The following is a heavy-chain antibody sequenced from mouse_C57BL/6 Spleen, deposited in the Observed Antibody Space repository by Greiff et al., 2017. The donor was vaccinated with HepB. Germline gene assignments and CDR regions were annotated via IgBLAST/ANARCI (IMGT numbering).Heavy chain of an antibody. V-gene: IGHV1-72*01. D-gene: IGHD1-1*01. CDR2: IDPNSGGT. Sequence: QVQLQQPGAELVKPGASVKLSCKASGYTFTSYWMHWVKQRPGRGLEWSGRIDPNSGGTKYNEKFKSKATLTVDKPSSTAYMQLSSLTSEDSAVYYCARGDYYGSSSGFAYWGQGTLVTVSA. CDR3: ARGDYYGSSSGFAY. J-gene: IGHJ3*01. CDR1: GYTFTSYW.